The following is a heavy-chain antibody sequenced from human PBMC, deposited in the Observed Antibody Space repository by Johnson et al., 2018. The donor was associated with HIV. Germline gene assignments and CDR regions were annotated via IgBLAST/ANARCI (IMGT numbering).Heavy chain of an antibody. D-gene: IGHD6-13*01. CDR2: IYSGGST. CDR1: GFTFNDYY. Sequence: VQLVESGGGLVQPGGSLRLSCVASGFTFNDYYMSWVRQAPGKGLEWVSVIYSGGSTYYADSVKGRFTISRDNSKNTLYLQMNSLRAEDTAVYYCARDNAAAGTPMGFDIWGQVTMVTVSS. V-gene: IGHV3-66*01. J-gene: IGHJ3*02. CDR3: ARDNAAAGTPMGFDI.